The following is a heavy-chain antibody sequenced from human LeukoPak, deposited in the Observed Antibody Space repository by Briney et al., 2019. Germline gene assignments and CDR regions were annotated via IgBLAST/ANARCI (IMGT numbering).Heavy chain of an antibody. CDR2: ISYDGSNK. V-gene: IGHV3-30*04. D-gene: IGHD4-23*01. CDR3: AREDYGGNWRY. J-gene: IGHJ4*02. CDR1: GFTFSSYA. Sequence: GGSLRPSCAASGFTFSSYAMHWVRQAPGKGLEWVAVISYDGSNKYYADSVKGRFTISRDNSKNTLYLQMNSLRAEDTAVYYCAREDYGGNWRYWGQGALVTVSS.